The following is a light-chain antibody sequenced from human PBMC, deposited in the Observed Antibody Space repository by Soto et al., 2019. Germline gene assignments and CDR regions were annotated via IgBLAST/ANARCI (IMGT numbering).Light chain of an antibody. J-gene: IGKJ1*01. CDR1: QSISSW. CDR2: DAS. CDR3: QQYNSYSQT. Sequence: DIQMTQSPSTLSASVGDRVTITCRASQSISSWLAWYQQKPGKAPKLLIYDASSLGSGVPSRFSGSGSGTTFTLTISSLQHDDFATYYCQQYNSYSQTFGQGTKVEIK. V-gene: IGKV1-5*01.